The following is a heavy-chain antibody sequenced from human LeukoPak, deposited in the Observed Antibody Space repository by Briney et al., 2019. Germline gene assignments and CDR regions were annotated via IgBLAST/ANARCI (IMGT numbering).Heavy chain of an antibody. Sequence: GGSLRLSCAASGFTVSSNYMSWVRQAPGKGLEWVSAISGSGGSTYYADSVKGRFTISRDNSKNTLYLQMNSLRAEDTAVYYCAKDRALWFGELLDAFDIWGQGTMVTVSS. CDR1: GFTVSSNY. CDR2: ISGSGGST. J-gene: IGHJ3*02. V-gene: IGHV3-23*01. D-gene: IGHD3-10*01. CDR3: AKDRALWFGELLDAFDI.